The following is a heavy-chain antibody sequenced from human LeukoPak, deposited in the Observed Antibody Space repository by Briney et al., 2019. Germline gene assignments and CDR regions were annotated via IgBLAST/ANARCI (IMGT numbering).Heavy chain of an antibody. CDR1: GYTLTELS. CDR3: ARGGATQITMIVVDY. Sequence: GASVKVSCKVSGYTLTELSMHWVRQAPGKGLEWMGGFDPEDGETIYAQKFQGRVTMTEDTSTDTAYMELSRLRSDDTAVYYCARGGATQITMIVVDYWGQGTLVTVSS. CDR2: FDPEDGET. V-gene: IGHV1-24*01. D-gene: IGHD3-22*01. J-gene: IGHJ4*02.